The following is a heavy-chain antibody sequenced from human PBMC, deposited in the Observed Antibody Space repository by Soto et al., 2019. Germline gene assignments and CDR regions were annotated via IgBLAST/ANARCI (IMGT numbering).Heavy chain of an antibody. CDR1: GFSLSTRGVG. CDR3: PTCRSNGPSCYGLRSDT. Sequence: SGPTLVNPTQTLTLTCTFSGFSLSTRGVGVACIRQPPGKALEWLALIDWNDDRRYSPSLKSRLTITKDTAKNQVVRTMTNMDHVDPHKHYCPTCRSNGPSCYGLRSDTPGQ. D-gene: IGHD2-2*01. V-gene: IGHV2-5*01. CDR2: IDWNDDR. J-gene: IGHJ5*02.